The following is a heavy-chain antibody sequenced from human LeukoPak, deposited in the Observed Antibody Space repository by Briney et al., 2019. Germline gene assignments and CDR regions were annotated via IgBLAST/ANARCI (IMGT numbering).Heavy chain of an antibody. Sequence: GGSLRLSCAASGFTFSNAWMGWVRQAPGKGLERVANIKPDGSEKYYVDSVKGRFTISRDNAKNSLYLQMNSLRAGDTAVYYCARRTVPDYWGQGTLVTVSS. CDR3: ARRTVPDY. CDR2: IKPDGSEK. CDR1: GFTFSNAW. D-gene: IGHD4-17*01. J-gene: IGHJ4*02. V-gene: IGHV3-7*01.